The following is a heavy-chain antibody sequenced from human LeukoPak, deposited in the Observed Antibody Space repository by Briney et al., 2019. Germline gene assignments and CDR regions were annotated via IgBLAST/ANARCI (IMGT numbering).Heavy chain of an antibody. CDR2: INEDGSEK. CDR1: GFTFSTYW. CDR3: ATSTYYYDS. Sequence: GGSLRLSCGASGFTFSTYWMHWVRQAPGKGLEWGANINEDGSEKYYVDSVKGRFTISRENAKNSLYLQMNSLRAEDTAVYYCATSTYYYDSWGQGTLVTVSS. V-gene: IGHV3-7*05. J-gene: IGHJ4*02.